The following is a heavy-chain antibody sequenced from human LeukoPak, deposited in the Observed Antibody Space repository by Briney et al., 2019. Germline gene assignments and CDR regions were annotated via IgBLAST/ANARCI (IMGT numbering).Heavy chain of an antibody. CDR3: ASSNGVLPPDL. J-gene: IGHJ5*02. D-gene: IGHD4/OR15-4a*01. CDR2: IYHSGST. V-gene: IGHV4-4*02. CDR1: GGSISSSNW. Sequence: SETLTLTCAVSGGSISSSNWWSWVRQPPGKGLEWIGEIYHSGSTNYNPSLKSRVTISVDKSKNQFSLKLSSVTAADTAVYYCASSNGVLPPDLWGQGTLVTVSS.